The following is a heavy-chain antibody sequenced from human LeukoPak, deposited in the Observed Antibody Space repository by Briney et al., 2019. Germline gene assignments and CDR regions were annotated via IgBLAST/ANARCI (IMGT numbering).Heavy chain of an antibody. V-gene: IGHV1-69*06. CDR3: AREAGEMATSTPLY. J-gene: IGHJ4*02. D-gene: IGHD5-24*01. Sequence: ASVTVSCKASGGTFSSYAISWVRQAPGQGLEWMGGIIPIFGTANYAQKFQGRVTITADKSTSTAYMELSSLRSEDTAVYYCAREAGEMATSTPLYWGQGTLVTVSS. CDR2: IIPIFGTA. CDR1: GGTFSSYA.